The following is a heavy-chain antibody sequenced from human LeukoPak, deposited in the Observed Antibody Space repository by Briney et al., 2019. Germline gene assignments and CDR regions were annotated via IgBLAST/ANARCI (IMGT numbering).Heavy chain of an antibody. CDR1: GGSFSGYY. V-gene: IGHV4-34*01. D-gene: IGHD6-13*01. J-gene: IGHJ4*02. CDR3: ARDGLSAAGDY. CDR2: INHSGST. Sequence: SETLSLTCAVYGGSFSGYYWSWIRQPPGKGLEWIGEINHSGSTNYNPSLKSRVTIPVDTSKNQFSLKLSSVTAADTAVYYCARDGLSAAGDYWGQGTLVTVSS.